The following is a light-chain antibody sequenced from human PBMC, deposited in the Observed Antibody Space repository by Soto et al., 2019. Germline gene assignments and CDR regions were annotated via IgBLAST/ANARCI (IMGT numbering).Light chain of an antibody. Sequence: EIVLTQSPGTLSLSPGERATLSCRASQSVSSSYLVWYQQKPGQAPRLLIYGASSRATGIPDRFSGSGSGTDFTLTISRLVPEDFAVYYCQQYGSSSWTFCQGTKVDIK. J-gene: IGKJ1*01. CDR1: QSVSSSY. CDR2: GAS. V-gene: IGKV3-20*01. CDR3: QQYGSSSWT.